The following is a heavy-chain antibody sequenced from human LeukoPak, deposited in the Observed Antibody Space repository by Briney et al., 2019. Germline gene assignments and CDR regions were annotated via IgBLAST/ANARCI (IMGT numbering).Heavy chain of an antibody. V-gene: IGHV3-48*03. CDR2: ISSAGSNI. CDR1: GFTFSSYE. Sequence: PAGSLRLSCAAAGFTFSSYEMTWVRQAPGKGLEWVSYISSAGSNIYYADSVKGRFTISRDNAKNSLYLQMNSLRAEDTAVYYCARLRHFDYWGQGTLVTVSS. CDR3: ARLRHFDY. D-gene: IGHD4-17*01. J-gene: IGHJ4*02.